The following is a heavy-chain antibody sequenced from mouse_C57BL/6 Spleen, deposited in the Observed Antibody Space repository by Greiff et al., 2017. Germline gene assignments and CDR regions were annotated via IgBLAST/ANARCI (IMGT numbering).Heavy chain of an antibody. J-gene: IGHJ3*01. D-gene: IGHD1-1*01. CDR3: TPYYSGSSYSWFAY. CDR1: GFNIKDDY. V-gene: IGHV14-1*01. Sequence: EVQLQQSGAELVRPGASVKLSCTASGFNIKDDYMHWVKQRPEQGLEWIGRIDPEDGDTEYASKFQGKATMTADTSSNTAYLQLSSLTSEDTAVYYCTPYYSGSSYSWFAYWGQGTLVTVSA. CDR2: IDPEDGDT.